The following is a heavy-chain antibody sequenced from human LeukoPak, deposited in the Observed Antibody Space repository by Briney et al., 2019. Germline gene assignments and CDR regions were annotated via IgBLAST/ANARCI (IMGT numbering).Heavy chain of an antibody. Sequence: GGSLRLSCAASGFTFSSNNMNWVRQAPGKGLEWLAYISSSSTTIYYADSVKGRFTISRDNAENSLYLQMNSLRAEDTAVYYCARLVVVPAATPDAFDIWGQGTMVTVSS. V-gene: IGHV3-48*04. D-gene: IGHD2-2*01. J-gene: IGHJ3*02. CDR2: ISSSSTTI. CDR1: GFTFSSNN. CDR3: ARLVVVPAATPDAFDI.